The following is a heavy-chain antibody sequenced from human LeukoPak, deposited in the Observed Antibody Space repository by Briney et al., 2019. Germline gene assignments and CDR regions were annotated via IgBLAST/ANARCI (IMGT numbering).Heavy chain of an antibody. V-gene: IGHV4-34*01. CDR1: GGSFSGYY. Sequence: SETLSLTCAVYGGSFSGYYWSWIRQPPGKGLEWIGEINHSGSTNYNPSLKGRVTISVDTSKNQFSLKLSSVTAADTAVYYCARGRGRVRGVIAYWGQGTLVTVSS. D-gene: IGHD3-10*01. J-gene: IGHJ4*02. CDR2: INHSGST. CDR3: ARGRGRVRGVIAY.